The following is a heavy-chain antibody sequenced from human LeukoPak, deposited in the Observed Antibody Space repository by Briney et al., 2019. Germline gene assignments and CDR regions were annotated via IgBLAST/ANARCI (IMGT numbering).Heavy chain of an antibody. J-gene: IGHJ6*02. D-gene: IGHD1-26*01. Sequence: GGSLRLSCAASGFTFSSYNMHWVRQAPGKGLEWVAVISYDGSNKYYADSVKGRFTISRDNSKNTLYLQMNSLRADDTAVYYCARPYSGSYYWGMDVWGQGTTVTVSS. CDR2: ISYDGSNK. CDR1: GFTFSSYN. V-gene: IGHV3-30-3*01. CDR3: ARPYSGSYYWGMDV.